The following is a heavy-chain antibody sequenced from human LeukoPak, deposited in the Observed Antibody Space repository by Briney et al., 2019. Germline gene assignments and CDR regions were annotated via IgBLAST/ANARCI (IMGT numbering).Heavy chain of an antibody. J-gene: IGHJ3*02. CDR2: IYHSGST. D-gene: IGHD2-15*01. Sequence: PSETLSLTCAVSGYSISSGYYWGGIRQPPGKGLEWIGSIYHSGSTYYNPSLKSRVTISVDTSKNQFSLKLSSVTAADTAVYYCARHEVEDAFDIWGQGTMVTVSS. CDR1: GYSISSGYY. CDR3: ARHEVEDAFDI. V-gene: IGHV4-38-2*01.